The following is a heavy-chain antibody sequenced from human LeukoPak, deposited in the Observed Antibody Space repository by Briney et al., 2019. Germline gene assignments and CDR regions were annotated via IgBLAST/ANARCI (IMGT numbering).Heavy chain of an antibody. V-gene: IGHV3-43D*03. CDR3: AKDYGSGSYYGLDY. CDR2: ISWDGGRT. Sequence: GGSLRLSCAASGFTFDDYAMHWVRHAPEKGLEWVSLISWDGGRTYYADSVKGRFTISRDNSKNSLYLQMNSLRAEDTALYYCAKDYGSGSYYGLDYWGQGTLVTVSS. D-gene: IGHD3-10*01. J-gene: IGHJ4*02. CDR1: GFTFDDYA.